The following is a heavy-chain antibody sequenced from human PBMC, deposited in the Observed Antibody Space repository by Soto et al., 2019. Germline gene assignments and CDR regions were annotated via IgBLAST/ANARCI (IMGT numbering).Heavy chain of an antibody. CDR2: ISGSGGST. CDR3: AKSPAGAAAGTRPFDY. J-gene: IGHJ4*02. CDR1: GFTFSSYA. Sequence: EVQLLESGGGLVQPGGSLRLSCAASGFTFSSYAMSWVRQAPGKGLEWVSAISGSGGSTYYADSVKGRFTISRDNSKNTLYLQMNSLRAEDTAVYYCAKSPAGAAAGTRPFDYWGQGTLVTVSS. D-gene: IGHD6-13*01. V-gene: IGHV3-23*01.